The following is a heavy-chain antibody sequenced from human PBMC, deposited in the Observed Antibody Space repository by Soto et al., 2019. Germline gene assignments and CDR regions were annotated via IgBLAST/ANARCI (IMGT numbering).Heavy chain of an antibody. Sequence: QVQLQQWGAGLLKPSETLSLNCAVTGGSLSGYYWSWIRQPPGKGLEWIGEVKDGGHTNYSPSLRGRVTISSDTSNNQFAPRLNSVTAADTGVYYCARGQEGVVATHWDQGSLVTVSS. J-gene: IGHJ4*02. CDR1: GGSLSGYY. CDR2: VKDGGHT. D-gene: IGHD5-12*01. V-gene: IGHV4-34*01. CDR3: ARGQEGVVATH.